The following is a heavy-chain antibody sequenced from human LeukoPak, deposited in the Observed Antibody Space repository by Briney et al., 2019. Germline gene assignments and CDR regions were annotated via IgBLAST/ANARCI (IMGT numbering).Heavy chain of an antibody. CDR3: AKVGGNSGYYFDY. V-gene: IGHV3-23*01. J-gene: IGHJ4*02. D-gene: IGHD4-23*01. CDR1: GFTFSSYG. CDR2: ISGSGGST. Sequence: GGTLRLSCAASGFTFSSYGMSWVRQAPGKGLEWVSAISGSGGSTYYADSVKGRFTISRDNSKNTLYLQMISLRAEDTAVYYCAKVGGNSGYYFDYWGQGTLVTVSS.